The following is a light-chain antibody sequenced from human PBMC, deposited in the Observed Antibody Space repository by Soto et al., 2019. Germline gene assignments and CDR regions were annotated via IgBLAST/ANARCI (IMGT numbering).Light chain of an antibody. CDR1: SSDVGGFDY. Sequence: QSVLTRPPSASGSLGQSVTVSCTGTSSDVGGFDYVSWYKQHPGKVPKLLIYQVNTRPSGVPDRFSGSKSGNTASLTVSGLQAEDEADYYCSSYGGSNTFVFGTGTKVTV. CDR3: SSYGGSNTFV. V-gene: IGLV2-8*01. CDR2: QVN. J-gene: IGLJ1*01.